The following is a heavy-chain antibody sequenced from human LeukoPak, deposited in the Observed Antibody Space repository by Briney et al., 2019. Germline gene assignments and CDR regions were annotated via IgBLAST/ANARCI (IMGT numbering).Heavy chain of an antibody. CDR3: AKDQLARERYGREEPDS. Sequence: GGSLRLSCAASGFTFSNYGMHWVRQAPGKGLEWVAVISYDGSNKNSADSLKGRFTISRDNSKNTLYLQMDSLRPEDTAVYFCAKDQLARERYGREEPDSWGKGTRVASSS. D-gene: IGHD6-6*01. CDR1: GFTFSNYG. V-gene: IGHV3-30*18. CDR2: ISYDGSNK. J-gene: IGHJ4*02.